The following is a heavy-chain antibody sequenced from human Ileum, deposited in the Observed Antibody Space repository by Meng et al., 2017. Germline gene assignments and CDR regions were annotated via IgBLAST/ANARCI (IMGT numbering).Heavy chain of an antibody. CDR3: ARGLATIFGVVFYYYYGMDV. V-gene: IGHV1-8*01. D-gene: IGHD3-3*01. CDR1: GYTFTSYD. J-gene: IGHJ6*02. CDR2: MNPNSGNT. Sequence: ASVKVSCKASGYTFTSYDINWVRQATGQGLEWMGWMNPNSGNTGYAQKFQGRVTMTRNTSISTAYMELSSLRSEDTAVYYCARGLATIFGVVFYYYYGMDVWGQGTMVTVSS.